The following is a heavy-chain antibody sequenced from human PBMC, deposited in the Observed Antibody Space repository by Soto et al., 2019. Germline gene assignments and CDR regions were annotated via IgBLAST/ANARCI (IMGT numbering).Heavy chain of an antibody. D-gene: IGHD3-16*02. CDR1: GGSVISGNYY. CDR3: ARGYDFVWASYRPFDI. V-gene: IGHV4-61*01. Sequence: PSETLSLTCTVSGGSVISGNYYWIWIRQPPGKGLEWIGYIYYSESAKYNPSLKSRVTISVDTSKNQFSLKLNSVTAADTAVYYCARGYDFVWASYRPFDIWGQGTMVTVSS. J-gene: IGHJ3*02. CDR2: IYYSESA.